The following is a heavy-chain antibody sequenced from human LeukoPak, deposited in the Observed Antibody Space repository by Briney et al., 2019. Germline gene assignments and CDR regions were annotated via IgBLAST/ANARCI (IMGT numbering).Heavy chain of an antibody. J-gene: IGHJ4*02. CDR2: ISSSGSTI. V-gene: IGHV3-11*04. Sequence: GGSLRLSCAASGFTFSDYYMSWIRQAPGKGLEWVSYISSSGSTIYYADSVKGRFTISRDNAKNSLYLQMNSLRAEDTAIYYCARRGYSSSWDTPDYWGQGTLVTVSS. CDR1: GFTFSDYY. D-gene: IGHD6-13*01. CDR3: ARRGYSSSWDTPDY.